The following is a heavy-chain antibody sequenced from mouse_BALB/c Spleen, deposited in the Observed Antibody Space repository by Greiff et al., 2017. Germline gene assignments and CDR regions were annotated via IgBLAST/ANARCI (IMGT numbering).Heavy chain of an antibody. V-gene: IGHV2-6-7*01. D-gene: IGHD2-1*01. J-gene: IGHJ4*01. CDR3: ARENYPYYYAMDY. Sequence: QVQLKESGPGLVAPSQSLSITCTVSGFSLTGYGVNWVRQPPGKGLEWLGMIWGDGSTDYNSALKSRLSISKDNSKSQVFLKMNSLQTDDTARYYCARENYPYYYAMDYWGQGTSVTVSS. CDR2: IWGDGST. CDR1: GFSLTGYG.